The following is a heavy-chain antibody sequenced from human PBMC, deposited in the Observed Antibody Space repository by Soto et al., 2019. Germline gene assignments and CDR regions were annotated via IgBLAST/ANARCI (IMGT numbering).Heavy chain of an antibody. CDR2: IYYSGST. J-gene: IGHJ6*02. V-gene: IGHV4-31*03. Sequence: QVQLQESGPGLVKPSQTLSLTCTVSGGSISSGGYYWSWIRQHPGKGLEWIGYIYYSGSTYYNPSLKSRVTIPVATSKNQFSLKLSSVTAADPAVYYCARDAQRGGGGMDVWGQGTTVTVSS. CDR3: ARDAQRGGGGMDV. D-gene: IGHD3-16*01. CDR1: GGSISSGGYY.